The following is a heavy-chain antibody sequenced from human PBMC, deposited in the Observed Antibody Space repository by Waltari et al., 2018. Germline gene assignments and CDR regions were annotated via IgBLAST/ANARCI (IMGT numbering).Heavy chain of an antibody. CDR3: ARGSD. Sequence: QVQLQESGPGLVKPSQTLSLTCTVSGGSISSGSYYWSWIRQPAGKGLEWIGRIYTSGSTNYNPSLKSRVTISVDTSKNQFSLKLSSVTAADTAVYYCARGSDWGQGTLVTVSS. CDR1: GGSISSGSYY. CDR2: IYTSGST. V-gene: IGHV4-61*02. J-gene: IGHJ4*02.